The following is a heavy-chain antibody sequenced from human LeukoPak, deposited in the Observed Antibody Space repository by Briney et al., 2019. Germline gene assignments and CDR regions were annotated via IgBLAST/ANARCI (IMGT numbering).Heavy chain of an antibody. Sequence: SETLSLTCAVYGGSFSGYYWSWIRQPPGKGLEWIGEINHSGSTNYNPSLKSRVTISVDTSKSQFSLKLSSVTAADTAVYYCGGGPDAFDIWGQGTMVTVSS. J-gene: IGHJ3*02. CDR2: INHSGST. CDR1: GGSFSGYY. V-gene: IGHV4-34*01. CDR3: GGGPDAFDI. D-gene: IGHD3-16*01.